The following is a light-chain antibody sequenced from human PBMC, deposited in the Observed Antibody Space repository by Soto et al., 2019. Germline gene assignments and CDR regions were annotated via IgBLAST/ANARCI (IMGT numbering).Light chain of an antibody. CDR3: QKYGSSPTWT. V-gene: IGKV3-20*01. CDR2: GAS. J-gene: IGKJ1*01. CDR1: QSVDSY. Sequence: IVLTQSPVSLSLSPGERATLSCRASQSVDSYLVWYQQKPGQAPRLLIYGASNRATGIPDRFSGSGSGTDFTLTISRLEPEDLAVYYCQKYGSSPTWTFGQGTKVDIK.